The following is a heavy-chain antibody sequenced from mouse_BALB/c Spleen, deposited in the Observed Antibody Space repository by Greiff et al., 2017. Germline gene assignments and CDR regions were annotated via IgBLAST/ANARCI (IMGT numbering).Heavy chain of an antibody. CDR1: GFTFSDYG. Sequence: EVQGVESGGGLVQPGGSRKLSCAASGFTFSDYGMAWVRQAPGKGPEWVAFISNLAYSIYYADTVTGRFTISRENAKNTLYLEMSSLRSEDTAMYYCARERGIKDWYFDVWGAGTTVTVSS. D-gene: IGHD1-3*01. J-gene: IGHJ1*01. CDR2: ISNLAYSI. V-gene: IGHV5-15*02. CDR3: ARERGIKDWYFDV.